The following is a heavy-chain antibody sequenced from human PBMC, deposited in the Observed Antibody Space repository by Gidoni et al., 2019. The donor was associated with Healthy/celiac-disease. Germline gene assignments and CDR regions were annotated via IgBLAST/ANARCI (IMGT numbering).Heavy chain of an antibody. CDR2: ISWNSGNI. CDR1: AFTLDDYA. D-gene: IGHD6-19*01. J-gene: IGHJ1*01. CDR3: AKGDGVAGYYFHH. V-gene: IGHV3-9*01. Sequence: EVQLVESGGGLVQPGRSLPLPCPAPAFTLDDYAMHWVRQAPGKGLEWVSGISWNSGNIGYADSVKGRFTISRDNAKNSLYLQMNSLRAEDTAFYYCAKGDGVAGYYFHHWGQGTLVTVSS.